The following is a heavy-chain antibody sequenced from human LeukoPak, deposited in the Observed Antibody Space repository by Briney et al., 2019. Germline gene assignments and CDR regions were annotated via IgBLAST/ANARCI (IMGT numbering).Heavy chain of an antibody. V-gene: IGHV3-53*01. J-gene: IGHJ4*02. CDR1: GFIVSSNY. D-gene: IGHD6-13*01. Sequence: PGGFLRLSCAASGFIVSSNYMNWVRQAPGKGLEWVSVIYYGGSTYYADSVKGRFTISRDNSKNTLYLQMNSLRAEDTAVYYCARTYSSSSYSPFDYWGQGALVTVSS. CDR3: ARTYSSSSYSPFDY. CDR2: IYYGGST.